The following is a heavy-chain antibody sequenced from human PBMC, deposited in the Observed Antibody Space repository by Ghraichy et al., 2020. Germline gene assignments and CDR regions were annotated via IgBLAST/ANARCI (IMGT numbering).Heavy chain of an antibody. CDR3: AKASGGWFDH. CDR1: GFTFSDHY. Sequence: GESLNISCEASGFTFSDHYMDWVCQALVKGLEWVGLIKNKVNSYTTEYAASVKGRFTISRDNSKNSLYLQMNSLKIEDTAVYYCAKASGGWFDHWGQGTLATVFS. D-gene: IGHD2-15*01. J-gene: IGHJ5*02. V-gene: IGHV3-72*01. CDR2: IKNKVNSYTT.